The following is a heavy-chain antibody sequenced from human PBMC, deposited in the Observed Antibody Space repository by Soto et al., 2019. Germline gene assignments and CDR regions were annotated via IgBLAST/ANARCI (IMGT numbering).Heavy chain of an antibody. CDR3: AKVRFALNYYYGLVV. D-gene: IGHD3-10*01. V-gene: IGHV3-30*18. CDR2: LTDDGKEK. Sequence: QVHLVESGGGVVQPGTSLRLSCVASGFTFSKYGMHWVRQAPGKGLEWVAILTDDGKEKYYADSVKGRFIISRDNSNNTLFLQINTLSAEDTAVYYCAKVRFALNYYYGLVVWGQGTTVSVSS. J-gene: IGHJ6*02. CDR1: GFTFSKYG.